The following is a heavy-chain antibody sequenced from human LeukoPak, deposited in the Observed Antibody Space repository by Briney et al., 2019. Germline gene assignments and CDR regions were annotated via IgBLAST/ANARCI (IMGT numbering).Heavy chain of an antibody. Sequence: PSETLSLTCTVSGVSISSYYWGWIRQPPGKGLEWIGSIHYTGSTYYNPSLKSRVTISVDTSKNQFSLKLSSVTAADTAVYYCARGRFGYCSSTSCDTGDYYYYYMDVWGKGTTVTVSS. CDR1: GVSISSYY. D-gene: IGHD2-2*02. CDR2: IHYTGST. CDR3: ARGRFGYCSSTSCDTGDYYYYYMDV. J-gene: IGHJ6*03. V-gene: IGHV4-39*07.